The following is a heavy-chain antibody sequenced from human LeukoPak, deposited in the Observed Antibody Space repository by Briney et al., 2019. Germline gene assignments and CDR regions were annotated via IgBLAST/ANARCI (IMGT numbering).Heavy chain of an antibody. CDR1: GFTFSSYP. Sequence: PGGSLRLSCAASGFTFSSYPLHWVRQAPGKGLEWVALISYDGSNKYYAASVKGRFTISRDNSKNTLNLQMNSLRAEDTAVYYCARLTPVTTRRNFDYWGQGTLVTVSS. CDR3: ARLTPVTTRRNFDY. J-gene: IGHJ4*02. V-gene: IGHV3-30-3*01. D-gene: IGHD4-17*01. CDR2: ISYDGSNK.